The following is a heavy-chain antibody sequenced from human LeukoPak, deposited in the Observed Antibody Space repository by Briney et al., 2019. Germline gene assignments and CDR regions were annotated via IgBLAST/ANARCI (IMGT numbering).Heavy chain of an antibody. CDR2: VWYDGSNK. Sequence: PGGSLRLSXPASGFTFSSYGMHWVRQAPGKGLEWVAVVWYDGSNKYYADSVKGRFTISRDNSKNTLYLQMNSLRAEDTAVYYCAKGRGYSYGTGDYWGQGTLVTVSS. CDR3: AKGRGYSYGTGDY. D-gene: IGHD5-18*01. CDR1: GFTFSSYG. V-gene: IGHV3-33*06. J-gene: IGHJ4*02.